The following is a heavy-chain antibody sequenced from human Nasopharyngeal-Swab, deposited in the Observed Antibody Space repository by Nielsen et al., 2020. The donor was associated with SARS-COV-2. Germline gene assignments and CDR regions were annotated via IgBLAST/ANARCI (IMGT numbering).Heavy chain of an antibody. V-gene: IGHV3-48*03. CDR2: ISRSGRTT. CDR3: ARDRGGLLWFGELPTYFDY. Sequence: WIRQPTGKGMEWGSYISRSGRTTYHADSVKGRFTISRDNAKNSLYLQMNSLRAEDTAVYYCARDRGGLLWFGELPTYFDYWGQGTLVTVSS. D-gene: IGHD3-10*01. J-gene: IGHJ4*02.